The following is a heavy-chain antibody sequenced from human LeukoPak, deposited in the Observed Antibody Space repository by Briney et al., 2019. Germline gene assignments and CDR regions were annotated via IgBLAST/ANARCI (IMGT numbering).Heavy chain of an antibody. CDR2: XYPXDSDX. CDR1: GXXXXXXX. Sequence: GESLKISCKXXGXXXXXXXXXXXXXXXXXXLXXXXIXYPXDSDXXXSPSXQGXVXISADKSISTAYLQWSSLKASDAAMYYCARRGVYATSPFDYWGQGTLVTVSS. CDR3: ARRGVYATSPFDY. J-gene: IGHJ4*02. D-gene: IGHD2-8*01. V-gene: IGHV5-51*01.